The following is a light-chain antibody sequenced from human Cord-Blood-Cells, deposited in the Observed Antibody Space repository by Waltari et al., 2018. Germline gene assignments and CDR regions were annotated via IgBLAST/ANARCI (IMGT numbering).Light chain of an antibody. CDR3: QQYNSYSPGYT. CDR1: QSISSW. J-gene: IGKJ2*01. CDR2: DAS. Sequence: DIQMTQSPFTLSASVGDRVTLTYLASQSISSWLAWYQQKPGKDPKLLIYDASSLESGVPSRYSCSGSGTEFTLTLSSLQPDDYATYVCQQYNSYSPGYTFGQGTKLEIK. V-gene: IGKV1-5*01.